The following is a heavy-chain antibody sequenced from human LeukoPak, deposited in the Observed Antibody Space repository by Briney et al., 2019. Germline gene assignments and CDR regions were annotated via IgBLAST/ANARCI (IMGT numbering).Heavy chain of an antibody. Sequence: PSETLSLTCTVSGGSISSGGYYWSWIRQHPGKGLEWIGYIYYSGSTYYNPSLKSRVTISVDTSKNQFSLKLSSVTAADTAVYYCAREGYRVLTGYYRGYNWFDPWGQGTLVTVSS. D-gene: IGHD3-9*01. CDR1: GGSISSGGYY. CDR2: IYYSGST. V-gene: IGHV4-31*03. J-gene: IGHJ5*02. CDR3: AREGYRVLTGYYRGYNWFDP.